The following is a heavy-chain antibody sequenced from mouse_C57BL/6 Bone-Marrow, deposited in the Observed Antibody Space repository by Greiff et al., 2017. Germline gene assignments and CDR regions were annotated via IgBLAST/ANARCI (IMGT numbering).Heavy chain of an antibody. J-gene: IGHJ3*01. CDR3: YELGRVAY. D-gene: IGHD4-1*01. CDR1: GYTFTNYY. CDR2: IHPNNGGP. V-gene: IGHV1-22*01. Sequence: EVKLQESGPELVQPGASVTMSCKASGYTFTNYYMHWVKQSHGKRLEWIGYIHPNNGGPSYNQKFTGQATLTVNQSSRTAYMELRSLTAEDAAVYYCYELGRVAYGGQGTLVTVSA.